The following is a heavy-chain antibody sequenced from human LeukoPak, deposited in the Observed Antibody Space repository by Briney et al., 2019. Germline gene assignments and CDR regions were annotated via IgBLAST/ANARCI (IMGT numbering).Heavy chain of an antibody. CDR1: GYTFTSYQ. CDR2: MNPDNGNT. Sequence: GASVTVSCEASGYTFTSYQINWVRRATGQGLEWMGWMNPDNGNTGFAQNFQGRVTMTRNISISTAYMALSSLRSGDTAVYYCARGHVLVPAATDYWGQGTLVTVSS. V-gene: IGHV1-8*01. D-gene: IGHD2-2*01. CDR3: ARGHVLVPAATDY. J-gene: IGHJ4*02.